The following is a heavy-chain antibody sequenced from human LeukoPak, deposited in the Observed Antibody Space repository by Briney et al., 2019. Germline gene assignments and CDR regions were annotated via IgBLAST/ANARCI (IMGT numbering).Heavy chain of an antibody. V-gene: IGHV3-30*02. Sequence: GGSLRLSCAASGFTFSSYGMHWVRQAPGKGLEWVAFIRYDGSNKYYADSVKGRFTISRDNSRDTLYLQMNSLRAEDTALYYCARDRGSDADYYASGTYYSWGRGTLVTISS. D-gene: IGHD3-10*01. CDR2: IRYDGSNK. J-gene: IGHJ4*02. CDR1: GFTFSSYG. CDR3: ARDRGSDADYYASGTYYS.